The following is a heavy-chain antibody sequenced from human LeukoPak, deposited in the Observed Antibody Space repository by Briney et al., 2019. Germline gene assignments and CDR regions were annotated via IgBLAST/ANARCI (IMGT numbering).Heavy chain of an antibody. D-gene: IGHD2-15*01. Sequence: PSETLSLTCTVSGGSISSSSYYWGWIRQPPGKGLEWIGSFYYSGSTYYNPSLKSRVTISVDTSKNQFSLKLSSVTAADTAVYYCARSPLGYCSGGSCYSRRRRAYFDYWGQGTLVTVSS. CDR1: GGSISSSSYY. V-gene: IGHV4-39*07. CDR2: FYYSGST. CDR3: ARSPLGYCSGGSCYSRRRRAYFDY. J-gene: IGHJ4*02.